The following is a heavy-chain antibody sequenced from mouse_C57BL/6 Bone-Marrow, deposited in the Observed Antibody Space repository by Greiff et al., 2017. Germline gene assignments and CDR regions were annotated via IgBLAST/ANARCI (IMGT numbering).Heavy chain of an antibody. CDR3: TRDDCDGFAY. D-gene: IGHD2-13*01. CDR2: ISSGGDYI. CDR1: GFTFSSYA. V-gene: IGHV5-9-1*02. Sequence: EVKLMESGEGLVKPGGSLKLSCAASGFTFSSYAMSWVRQTPEKRLEWVAYISSGGDYIYYADNVKGRFTITRDNARNTLYLQMSSLKSEDTAMYYCTRDDCDGFAYWGQGTLVTVSA. J-gene: IGHJ3*01.